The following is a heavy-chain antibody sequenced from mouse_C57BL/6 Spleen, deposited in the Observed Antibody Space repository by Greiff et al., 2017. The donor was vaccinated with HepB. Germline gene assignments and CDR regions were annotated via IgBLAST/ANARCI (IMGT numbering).Heavy chain of an antibody. D-gene: IGHD2-4*01. V-gene: IGHV1-54*01. Sequence: QVQLKQSGAELVRPGTSVKVSCKASGYAFTNYLIEWVKQRPGQGLEWIGVINPGSGGTNYNEKFKGKATLTADKSSSTAYMQLSSLTSEDSAVYFCARADYVPYAMDYWGQGTSVTVSS. J-gene: IGHJ4*01. CDR1: GYAFTNYL. CDR3: ARADYVPYAMDY. CDR2: INPGSGGT.